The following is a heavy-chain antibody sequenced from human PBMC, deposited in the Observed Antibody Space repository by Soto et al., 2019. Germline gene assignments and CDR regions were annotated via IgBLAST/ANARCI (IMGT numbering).Heavy chain of an antibody. CDR1: GYTFTGYY. CDR2: INPNSGGT. J-gene: IGHJ6*02. CDR3: ARDSTSTVTMYYYYYGMDV. D-gene: IGHD4-4*01. Sequence: SASVTVSCKASGYTFTGYYMHWVRQAPGQGLEWMGWINPNSGGTNYAQKFQGWVTMTRDTSISTAYMELSRLRSDDTAVYYCARDSTSTVTMYYYYYGMDVWGQGTTVTVSS. V-gene: IGHV1-2*04.